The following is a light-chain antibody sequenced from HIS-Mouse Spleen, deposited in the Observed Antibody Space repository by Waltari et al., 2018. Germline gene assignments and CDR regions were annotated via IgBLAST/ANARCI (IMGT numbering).Light chain of an antibody. CDR3: QQYYSTPYT. Sequence: DIVMTQSPDSLAVSLGERATINCKSSQSVLYSSNNKNYLAWYHQKPGQPPKLLIYWASTRESGVPDRFSGRGSGTDFTLTISSLQAEDVAVYYCQQYYSTPYTFGQGTKLEIK. CDR1: QSVLYSSNNKNY. J-gene: IGKJ2*01. V-gene: IGKV4-1*01. CDR2: WAS.